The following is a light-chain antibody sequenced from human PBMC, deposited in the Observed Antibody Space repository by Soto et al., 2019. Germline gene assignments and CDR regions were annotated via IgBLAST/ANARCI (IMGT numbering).Light chain of an antibody. CDR3: QQYNNWPLT. CDR2: GAS. CDR1: QSVSSN. V-gene: IGKV3D-15*01. J-gene: IGKJ5*01. Sequence: EIVMTQSPATLSVSPGEGATLSCRASQSVSSNLAWHQQRPGQAPRLLIYGASTRATGVPARFSGGGSGTEFTLTITSLQSEDFAVYWCQQYNNWPLTFGPGTRLEI.